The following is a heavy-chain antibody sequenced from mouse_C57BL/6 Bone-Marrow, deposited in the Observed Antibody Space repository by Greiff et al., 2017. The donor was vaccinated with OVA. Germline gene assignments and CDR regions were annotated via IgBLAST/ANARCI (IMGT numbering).Heavy chain of an antibody. V-gene: IGHV6-6*01. CDR3: TAIYYDYDWFAY. J-gene: IGHJ3*01. CDR2: IRNKANNHAT. D-gene: IGHD2-4*01. Sequence: EVKLMESGGGLVQPGGSMKLSCAASGFTFSDAWMDWVRQSPEKGLEWVAEIRNKANNHATYYAESVKGRFTISRDDSKSSVYLQMNSLRAEDTGIYYCTAIYYDYDWFAYWGQGTLVTVSA. CDR1: GFTFSDAW.